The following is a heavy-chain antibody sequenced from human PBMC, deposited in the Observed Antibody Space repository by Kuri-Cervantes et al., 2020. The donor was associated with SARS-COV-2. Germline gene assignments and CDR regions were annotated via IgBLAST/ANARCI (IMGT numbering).Heavy chain of an antibody. V-gene: IGHV4-61*09. Sequence: SETLSLTCTVSGGSISSGSYYWSWIRQPAGKGLEWIGYIYTSGSTYYNPSLKSRVTISVDTSKNQFSLKLSSVTAADTAVYYCARRELAITMIVVVPRSWFDPWGQGTLVTVSS. D-gene: IGHD3-22*01. CDR2: IYTSGST. CDR1: GGSISSGSYY. J-gene: IGHJ5*02. CDR3: ARRELAITMIVVVPRSWFDP.